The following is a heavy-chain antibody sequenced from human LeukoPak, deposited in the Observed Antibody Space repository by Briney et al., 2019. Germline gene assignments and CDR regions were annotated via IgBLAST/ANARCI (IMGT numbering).Heavy chain of an antibody. CDR3: ARLLTGYCSRGSCFFGLIATPNWFDP. Sequence: SETLSLTCNVSGGSISSYYWSWIRQPPGKGLEWIGEINHSGSTNYNPSLKSRVTISVDTSKNQFSLKLSSVTAADTAVYYCARLLTGYCSRGSCFFGLIATPNWFDPWGQGTLVTVPS. D-gene: IGHD2-15*01. CDR2: INHSGST. CDR1: GGSISSYY. V-gene: IGHV4-34*01. J-gene: IGHJ5*02.